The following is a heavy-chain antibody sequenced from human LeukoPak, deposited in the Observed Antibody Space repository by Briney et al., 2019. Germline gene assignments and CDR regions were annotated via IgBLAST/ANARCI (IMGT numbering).Heavy chain of an antibody. J-gene: IGHJ3*02. V-gene: IGHV1-69*13. CDR1: GGTFSSYA. D-gene: IGHD5-12*01. CDR2: IIPIFGTA. Sequence: SVKVSCKASGGTFSSYAISWVRQAPGQGLEWMGGIIPIFGTANYARKFQSRVTITADESTSTAYMELSSLRSEDTAVYYCAREGGYDSWGAFDIWGQGTMVTVSS. CDR3: AREGGYDSWGAFDI.